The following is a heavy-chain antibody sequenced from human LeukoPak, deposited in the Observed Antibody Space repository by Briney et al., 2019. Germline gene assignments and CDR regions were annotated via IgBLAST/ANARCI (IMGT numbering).Heavy chain of an antibody. CDR1: GFTFSDYY. D-gene: IGHD2-15*01. J-gene: IGHJ4*02. CDR2: ISSSGSTI. Sequence: GGSLRLSCAASGFTFSDYYMSWIRQAPGKGLEWVSYISSSGSTIYYADSVKGRFTISRDNAQNSLYLQMNSLRAEDTAVYYCARDLGAVVVATTQRSYFDYWGQGTLVTVSS. CDR3: ARDLGAVVVATTQRSYFDY. V-gene: IGHV3-11*01.